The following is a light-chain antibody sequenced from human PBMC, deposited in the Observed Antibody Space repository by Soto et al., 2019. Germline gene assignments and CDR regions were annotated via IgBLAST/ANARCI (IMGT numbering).Light chain of an antibody. CDR1: QSISSW. CDR3: LQYYSFPPWT. Sequence: IQMTQSSSSLSASVGYTVTITCRASQSISSWLAWYQQKPGRAPKVLVYGASNLQSGVPPRFSGSGSGTDFTLAISSLQPEDSATYYCLQYYSFPPWTFGQGTKVDI. CDR2: GAS. V-gene: IGKV1-5*01. J-gene: IGKJ1*01.